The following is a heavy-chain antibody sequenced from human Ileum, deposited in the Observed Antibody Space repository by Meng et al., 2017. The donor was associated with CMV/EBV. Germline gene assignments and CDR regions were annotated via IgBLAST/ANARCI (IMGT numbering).Heavy chain of an antibody. Sequence: LQLEAAGPGLVEPLSPPSPTRTVSWASISRSTDVWGWIRQPPGKGLEWIGSIYYSGGTYYNPSLKSRVTISVDTSKNQFSLKLNSVTAADTAVYYCASGDSLRAVDFWGQGTLVTVFS. CDR1: WASISRSTDV. D-gene: IGHD2-21*02. J-gene: IGHJ4*02. CDR2: IYYSGGT. V-gene: IGHV4-39*07. CDR3: ASGDSLRAVDF.